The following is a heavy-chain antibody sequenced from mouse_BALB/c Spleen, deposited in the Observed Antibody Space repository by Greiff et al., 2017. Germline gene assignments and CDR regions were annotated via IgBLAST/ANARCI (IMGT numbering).Heavy chain of an antibody. CDR2: ISNGGGST. J-gene: IGHJ3*01. Sequence: EVKVVESGGGLVQPGGSLKLSCAASGFTFSSYTMSWVRQTPEKRLEWVAYISNGGGSTYYPDTVKGRFTISRDNAKNTLYLQMSSLKSEDTAMYYCARHDYDYDGGFAYWGQGTLVTVSA. D-gene: IGHD2-4*01. V-gene: IGHV5-12-2*01. CDR3: ARHDYDYDGGFAY. CDR1: GFTFSSYT.